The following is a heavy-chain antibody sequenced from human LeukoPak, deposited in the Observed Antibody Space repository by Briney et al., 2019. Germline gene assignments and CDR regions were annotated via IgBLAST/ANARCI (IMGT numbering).Heavy chain of an antibody. CDR2: IWYDGSNK. D-gene: IGHD6-13*01. J-gene: IGHJ4*02. CDR3: ARGRSPKSKLVTGYFDY. CDR1: GFTFSSYG. V-gene: IGHV3-33*01. Sequence: GGSLRLSCAASGFTFSSYGMHWVRQAPGKGLEWVAVIWYDGSNKYYADSVKGRFTISRDNSKNTLYLQMNSLRAEDTAVYYCARGRSPKSKLVTGYFDYWGQGTLVTVSS.